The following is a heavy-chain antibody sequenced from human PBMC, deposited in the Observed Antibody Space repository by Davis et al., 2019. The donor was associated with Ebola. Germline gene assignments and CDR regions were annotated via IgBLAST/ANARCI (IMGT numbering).Heavy chain of an antibody. CDR1: GFTFSSYA. D-gene: IGHD3-22*01. V-gene: IGHV3-23*01. J-gene: IGHJ6*02. Sequence: GGSLRLSCAASGFTFSSYAMSWVRQAPGKGLEWVSAISGSGGSTYYADSVKGRFTISRDNSKNTLYLQMNSLRAEDTAVYYCARDYYDSSGYYYEARYGMDVWGQGTTVTVSS. CDR3: ARDYYDSSGYYYEARYGMDV. CDR2: ISGSGGST.